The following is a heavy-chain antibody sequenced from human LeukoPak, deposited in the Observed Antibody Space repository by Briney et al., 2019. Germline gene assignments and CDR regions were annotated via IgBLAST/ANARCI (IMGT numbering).Heavy chain of an antibody. CDR3: ARTRYFDWSLYYYYMDV. Sequence: ASVKVSCKASGYTFTSYDINWVRQATGQGLEWMGWMNPNSGNTGYAQKFQGRVTITRNTSISTAYMELSSLRSEDTAVYYCARTRYFDWSLYYYYMDVWGKGTTATVSS. CDR1: GYTFTSYD. J-gene: IGHJ6*03. V-gene: IGHV1-8*03. D-gene: IGHD3-9*01. CDR2: MNPNSGNT.